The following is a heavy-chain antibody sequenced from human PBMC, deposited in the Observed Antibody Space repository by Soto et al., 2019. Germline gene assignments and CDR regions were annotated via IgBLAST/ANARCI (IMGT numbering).Heavy chain of an antibody. Sequence: QVQLVESGGGVVQPGRSLRLSCAASGFTFRNYGIHWVRQAPGKGLEWVAVISSDGGNKYHADSVKGRFTISRDNSKDTLYLQMNSLRAEDTAVYYCAIDGDIAAAGYYFDYWGQGTLVTVSS. D-gene: IGHD6-13*01. CDR2: ISSDGGNK. CDR3: AIDGDIAAAGYYFDY. CDR1: GFTFRNYG. V-gene: IGHV3-30*03. J-gene: IGHJ4*02.